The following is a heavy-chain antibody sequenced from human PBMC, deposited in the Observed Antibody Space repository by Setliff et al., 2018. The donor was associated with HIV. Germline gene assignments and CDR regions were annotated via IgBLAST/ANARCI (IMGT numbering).Heavy chain of an antibody. V-gene: IGHV4-4*07. CDR3: ARGWGHDGFDF. CDR2: LHRSGNT. J-gene: IGHJ3*01. D-gene: IGHD7-27*01. CDR1: GGSISSYY. Sequence: SETLSLTCSVSGGSISSYYWGWIRQPAGKGLEWIGRLHRSGNTINNPSLNSRVTMSVDTSKNQFSLNVSSVTAADTAVYYCARGWGHDGFDFWGQGTMVTVSS.